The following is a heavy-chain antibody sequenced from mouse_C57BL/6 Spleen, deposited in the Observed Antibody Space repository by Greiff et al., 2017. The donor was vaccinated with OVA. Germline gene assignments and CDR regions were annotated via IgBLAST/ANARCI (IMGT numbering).Heavy chain of an antibody. J-gene: IGHJ1*03. CDR2: ISRGSSTI. CDR3: ARDHWYFDV. Sequence: EVQVVESGGGLVKPGGSLKLSCAASGFTFSDYGMHWVRQAPEKGLEWVAYISRGSSTIYYADTVKGRFTISRDNAKNNLFLQMASLRSEDTAMYYCARDHWYFDVWGTGTTVTVSS. CDR1: GFTFSDYG. V-gene: IGHV5-17*01.